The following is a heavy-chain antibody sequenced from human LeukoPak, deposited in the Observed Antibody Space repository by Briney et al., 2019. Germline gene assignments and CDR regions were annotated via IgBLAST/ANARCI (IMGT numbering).Heavy chain of an antibody. CDR1: GYTLTELS. Sequence: ASVKVSCKVSGYTLTELSMHWVRQAPGKGLEWMGGFDPEDGETIYAQKFQGRVTMTEDTSTDTAYMELRSLRSDDTAVYYCARDIRQAAAGPYYFDYWGQGTLVTVSS. D-gene: IGHD6-13*01. V-gene: IGHV1-24*01. CDR2: FDPEDGET. CDR3: ARDIRQAAAGPYYFDY. J-gene: IGHJ4*02.